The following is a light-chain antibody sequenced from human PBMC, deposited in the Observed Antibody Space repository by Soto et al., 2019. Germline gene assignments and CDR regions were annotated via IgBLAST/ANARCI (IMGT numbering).Light chain of an antibody. V-gene: IGKV3-11*01. CDR3: QQRSNWPPIT. CDR1: QSVGSN. CDR2: DAS. J-gene: IGKJ5*01. Sequence: EIVLTQSPGSLSLSPGDRATLSCRASQSVGSNLAWYQQKPGQAPRLLIYDASNRATGIPARFSGSGSGTDFTLTISSLEPEDFAVYYCQQRSNWPPITFGQGTRLEIK.